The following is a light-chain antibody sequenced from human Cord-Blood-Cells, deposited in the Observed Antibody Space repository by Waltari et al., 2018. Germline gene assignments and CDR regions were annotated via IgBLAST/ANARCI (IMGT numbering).Light chain of an antibody. CDR2: DAS. CDR1: QSVSSY. V-gene: IGKV3-11*01. Sequence: EIVLTQSPATLSLSPGERATISCRASQSVSSYLAWYQQKPGQAPGLLIYDASNRATGIPARFSGSGSGTDFTLTISSLEPEDFAVYYCQQRSNWPPLTFGGGTKVEIK. J-gene: IGKJ4*01. CDR3: QQRSNWPPLT.